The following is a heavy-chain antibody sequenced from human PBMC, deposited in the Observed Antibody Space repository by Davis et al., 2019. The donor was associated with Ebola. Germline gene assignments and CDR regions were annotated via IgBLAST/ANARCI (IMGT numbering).Heavy chain of an antibody. V-gene: IGHV3-72*01. J-gene: IGHJ4*02. CDR2: IRTKAKGYTT. CDR1: GFTFSDHY. D-gene: IGHD3-22*01. Sequence: PGGSLRLSCAASGFTFSDHYLDWVRQAPGKGLEWVARIRTKAKGYTTEYAASVRGSLTISRDDSKNSLYLQMNSLKTEDTAVYYCASSYHDISGYYYFDYWGQGTLVTVSS. CDR3: ASSYHDISGYYYFDY.